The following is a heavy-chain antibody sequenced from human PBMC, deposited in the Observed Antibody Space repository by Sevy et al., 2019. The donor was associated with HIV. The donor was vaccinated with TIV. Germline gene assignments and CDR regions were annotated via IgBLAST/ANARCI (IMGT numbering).Heavy chain of an antibody. CDR2: ISSSSSTI. J-gene: IGHJ5*02. CDR1: GFTFSSNS. CDR3: AREREAPYSSSRLFDP. V-gene: IGHV3-48*02. Sequence: AGSLRLSCAASGFTFSSNSMNWVLQAPGKGLEWVSYISSSSSTIYYADSVKGRFTISRDNAKNSLYLQMNSLRDEDTAVYYCAREREAPYSSSRLFDPWGQGTLVTVSS. D-gene: IGHD6-13*01.